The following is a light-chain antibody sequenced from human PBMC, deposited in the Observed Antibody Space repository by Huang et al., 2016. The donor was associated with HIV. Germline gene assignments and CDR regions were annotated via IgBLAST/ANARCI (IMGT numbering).Light chain of an antibody. CDR2: KAS. V-gene: IGKV1-5*03. Sequence: IQMTQSPSTLSASIGDRVTITCRASQNIGIWLAWYQQKPGKAPKLLIHKASSLYDGGPSRFSGSGSGTELTLTISDLQPDDFATYYCQQYSNYPLTFGGGTKVEI. CDR3: QQYSNYPLT. CDR1: QNIGIW. J-gene: IGKJ4*01.